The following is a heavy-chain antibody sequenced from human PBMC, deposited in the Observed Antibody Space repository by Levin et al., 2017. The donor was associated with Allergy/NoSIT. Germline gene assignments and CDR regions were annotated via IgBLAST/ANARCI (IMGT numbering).Heavy chain of an antibody. CDR2: IKEDASEK. CDR3: ARKGGALGMDG. V-gene: IGHV3-7*01. J-gene: IGHJ6*04. D-gene: IGHD2-21*01. CDR1: GFSFSNYW. Sequence: GGSLRLSCAASGFSFSNYWMSWVRQAPGKGLEWVANIKEDASEKYYVDAVMGRFTISRDNAKNSLYLQMNSLRPEDTAVYYCARKGGALGMDGGGEGTTVTVSA.